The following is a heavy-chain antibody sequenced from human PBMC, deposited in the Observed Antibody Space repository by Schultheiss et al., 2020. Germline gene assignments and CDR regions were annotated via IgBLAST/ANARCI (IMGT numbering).Heavy chain of an antibody. CDR1: GFTFSSYG. V-gene: IGHV3-30*03. CDR3: ARVRYNNGWFPFDY. D-gene: IGHD6-19*01. CDR2: ISYDGSNK. J-gene: IGHJ4*02. Sequence: GESLKISCAASGFTFSSYGMHWVRQAPGKGLEWVAVISYDGSNKYYADSVKGRFTISRDNSKNTLYLQMNSLKTEDTAVYYCARVRYNNGWFPFDYWGQGTLVTVSS.